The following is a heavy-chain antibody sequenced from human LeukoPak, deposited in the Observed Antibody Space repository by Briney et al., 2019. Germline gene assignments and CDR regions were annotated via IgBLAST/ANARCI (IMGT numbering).Heavy chain of an antibody. V-gene: IGHV3-33*01. Sequence: GRSLRLSCAASGFSFSNYGVHWVRQAPGKGLEWVGVIWYDGSNKYYGDSVKGRFTISRDISKNTLYLQMNSLRAEDTAVYYCAREPFPGGLGSYYNLLGYWGQGTLVTVSS. CDR3: AREPFPGGLGSYYNLLGY. CDR1: GFSFSNYG. D-gene: IGHD3-10*01. J-gene: IGHJ4*02. CDR2: IWYDGSNK.